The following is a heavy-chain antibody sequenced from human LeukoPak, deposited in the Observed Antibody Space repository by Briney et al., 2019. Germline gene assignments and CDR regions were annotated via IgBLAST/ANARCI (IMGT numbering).Heavy chain of an antibody. CDR2: IKPSGGST. D-gene: IGHD5-18*01. V-gene: IGHV1-46*01. CDR1: ENTFSSYD. Sequence: VASVTVSCKTSENTFSSYDMYWVRQAPGQGLEWMGIIKPSGGSTTYAQKFQGRVTMTRDTSTSTVYMELSSLTSEDTAVYYCAREGYSYGLASTWGQGTLVTVSP. CDR3: AREGYSYGLAST. J-gene: IGHJ5*02.